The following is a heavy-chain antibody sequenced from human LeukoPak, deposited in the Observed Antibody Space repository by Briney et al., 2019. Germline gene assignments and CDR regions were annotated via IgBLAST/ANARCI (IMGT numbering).Heavy chain of an antibody. V-gene: IGHV4-39*01. D-gene: IGHD2-2*01. Sequence: SETLSLTCTVSGGSLSSSSYYWGWIRQPPGKDLEWIGSIYYSGSTYYNPSLKSRVTISVDTSKNQFSLKLSSVTAADTAVYYCVRRVSSTRSYDPWGQGTLVTVSS. CDR2: IYYSGST. CDR3: VRRVSSTRSYDP. J-gene: IGHJ5*02. CDR1: GGSLSSSSYY.